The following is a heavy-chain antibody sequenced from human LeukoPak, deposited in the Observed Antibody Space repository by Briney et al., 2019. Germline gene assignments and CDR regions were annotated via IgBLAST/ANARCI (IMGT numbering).Heavy chain of an antibody. CDR3: ARGIFLPFDY. V-gene: IGHV4-61*01. Sequence: SETLSLICTVSGGSVSSGSYYWSWIRQPPGKGLEWIGYIYYSGSTNYNPSLKSRVTISVDTSKNQFSLKLSSVTAADTAVYYCARGIFLPFDYWGQGTLVTVSS. J-gene: IGHJ4*02. CDR1: GGSVSSGSYY. D-gene: IGHD3-3*01. CDR2: IYYSGST.